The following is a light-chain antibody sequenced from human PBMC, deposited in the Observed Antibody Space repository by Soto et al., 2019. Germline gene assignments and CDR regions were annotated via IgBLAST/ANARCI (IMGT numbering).Light chain of an antibody. Sequence: DIQMTQSPSTLSASVGDRVTITCRASQSINTWLAWYQQKPGEAPKLLIYEGSTLERGVPSSFSGSGSGTEFTLTISSLQPGDFATFYCQQYKTYSRTFGQGTKVEVK. J-gene: IGKJ1*01. CDR1: QSINTW. V-gene: IGKV1-5*03. CDR2: EGS. CDR3: QQYKTYSRT.